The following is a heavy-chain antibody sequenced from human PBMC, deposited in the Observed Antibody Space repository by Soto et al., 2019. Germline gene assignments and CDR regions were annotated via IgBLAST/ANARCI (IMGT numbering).Heavy chain of an antibody. Sequence: PGESLKISCKDSGYSFTSYWISWVRQMPGKGLEWMGRIDPSDSYTNYSPSFQGHVTISADKSISTAYLQWSSLKASDTAMYYCASQYDVDTAMDSYGMDVWGQGTTVTVSS. CDR1: GYSFTSYW. CDR2: IDPSDSYT. CDR3: ASQYDVDTAMDSYGMDV. V-gene: IGHV5-10-1*01. D-gene: IGHD5-18*01. J-gene: IGHJ6*02.